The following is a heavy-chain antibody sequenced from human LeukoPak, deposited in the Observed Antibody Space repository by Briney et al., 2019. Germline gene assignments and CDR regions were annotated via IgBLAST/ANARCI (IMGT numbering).Heavy chain of an antibody. Sequence: SETLSLTCTVSGGSISSYYWSWIRQPPGKGLEWIGYIYLSGSTYYNPSLKSRVTISVDRSKNQFSLKLSSVTAADTAVYYCARLLNYGDYVREYFDLWGRGTLVTVSS. CDR2: IYLSGST. V-gene: IGHV4-4*09. CDR3: ARLLNYGDYVREYFDL. CDR1: GGSISSYY. D-gene: IGHD4-17*01. J-gene: IGHJ2*01.